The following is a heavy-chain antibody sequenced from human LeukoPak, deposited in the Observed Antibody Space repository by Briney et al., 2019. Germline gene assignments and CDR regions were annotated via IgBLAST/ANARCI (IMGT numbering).Heavy chain of an antibody. V-gene: IGHV1-69*05. CDR2: IIPIFGTA. CDR3: ARDSDPYYYGSGSYYCSVAY. Sequence: SAKVSCKASGGTFSSYAISWVRQAPGQGLEWMGRIIPIFGTANYAQKFQGRVTITTDESTSTAYMELSSLRSEDTAVYYCARDSDPYYYGSGSYYCSVAYWGQGTLVTVSS. CDR1: GGTFSSYA. D-gene: IGHD3-10*01. J-gene: IGHJ4*02.